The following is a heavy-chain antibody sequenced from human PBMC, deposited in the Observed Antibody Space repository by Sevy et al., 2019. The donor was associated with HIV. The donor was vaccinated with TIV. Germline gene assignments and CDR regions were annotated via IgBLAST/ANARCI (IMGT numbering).Heavy chain of an antibody. CDR2: INPNSGGT. J-gene: IGHJ6*02. CDR1: GYTFTGYY. V-gene: IGHV1-2*02. Sequence: ASVKVSCKASGYTFTGYYMHWVRQAPGQGLEWMGWINPNSGGTNYAQKFQGRVTMTRDTSISTAYMERSRLRSDDTAVYYCARGGYDRHYYYYGMDVWGQGTTVTVSS. D-gene: IGHD5-12*01. CDR3: ARGGYDRHYYYYGMDV.